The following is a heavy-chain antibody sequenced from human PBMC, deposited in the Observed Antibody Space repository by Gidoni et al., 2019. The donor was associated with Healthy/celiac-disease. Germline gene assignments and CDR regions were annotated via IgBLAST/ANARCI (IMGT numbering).Heavy chain of an antibody. CDR2: INSDGSST. Sequence: EVQLVESGGGLVQPGGSLRLSCAASGFTFSSYWMHWVRQAPGKGLVWVSRINSDGSSTSYADSVKGRFTISRDNAKNTLYLQMNSLRAEDTAVYYCARDLRSFREWLNYYYYGMDVWGQGTTVTVSS. V-gene: IGHV3-74*01. CDR1: GFTFSSYW. D-gene: IGHD3-3*01. J-gene: IGHJ6*02. CDR3: ARDLRSFREWLNYYYYGMDV.